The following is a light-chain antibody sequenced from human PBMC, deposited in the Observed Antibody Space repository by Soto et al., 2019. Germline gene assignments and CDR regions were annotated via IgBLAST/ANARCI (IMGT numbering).Light chain of an antibody. V-gene: IGLV2-14*01. J-gene: IGLJ1*01. CDR2: DVY. CDR3: SSYTSTSTLV. Sequence: QLVLTQPASVSGSPGQSITISCTGTSSDVGGYNFVSWYQQHPGKAPKLMIYDVYHPPSGVSNRFSGSTSANTASLTISGLQAEDEDEYYCSSYTSTSTLVFGTGTKLTVL. CDR1: SSDVGGYNF.